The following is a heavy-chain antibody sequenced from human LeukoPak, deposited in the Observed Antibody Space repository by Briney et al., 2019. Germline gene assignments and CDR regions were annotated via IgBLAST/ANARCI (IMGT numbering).Heavy chain of an antibody. J-gene: IGHJ4*02. V-gene: IGHV1-46*01. CDR1: GYTFTSYY. CDR2: INPSGGST. CDR3: ARVQYYYDSGSYGFFDS. D-gene: IGHD3-10*01. Sequence: ASVKVSCKASGYTFTSYYMHWVRQAPGQGLEWMGIINPSGGSTTYAQKFQGRVTMTRDTSTSTVYMELSSLRSEDTAVYYCARVQYYYDSGSYGFFDSWGQGTLVTVSS.